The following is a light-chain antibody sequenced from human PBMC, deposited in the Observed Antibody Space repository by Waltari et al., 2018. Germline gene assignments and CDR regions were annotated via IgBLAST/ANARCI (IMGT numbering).Light chain of an antibody. CDR3: CSYTNVGSWV. CDR1: SRDVGNYNY. V-gene: IGLV2-14*03. CDR2: DVR. Sequence: QSALTQPASVSGSPGQSITISCTGTSRDVGNYNYVSWYQQHPGRAPKLMISDVRARPCGVSDRFSGSKSGNTAALTISGLQAEDEGDYYCCSYTNVGSWVFGGGTKVTVL. J-gene: IGLJ3*02.